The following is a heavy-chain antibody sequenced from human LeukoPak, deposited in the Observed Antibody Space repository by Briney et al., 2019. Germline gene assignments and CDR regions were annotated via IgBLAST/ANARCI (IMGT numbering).Heavy chain of an antibody. CDR2: ISSPSRYI. Sequence: GVSLRLSCAVSGFTLSGYSMTWVRQAPGKGLEWVSSISSPSRYIYYRDSVRGRFTISRDNAKNSLFLQMNSLRAEDTAVYYCARLGSQGSGWSVLDYWGQGTLVTVSS. D-gene: IGHD6-19*01. V-gene: IGHV3-21*01. CDR1: GFTLSGYS. CDR3: ARLGSQGSGWSVLDY. J-gene: IGHJ4*02.